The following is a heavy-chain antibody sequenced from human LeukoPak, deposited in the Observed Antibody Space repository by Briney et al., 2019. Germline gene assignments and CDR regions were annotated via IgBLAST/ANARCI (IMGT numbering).Heavy chain of an antibody. CDR1: GFTFSGYW. J-gene: IGHJ5*02. CDR2: IKPDGSDK. CDR3: ARAMT. V-gene: IGHV3-7*01. Sequence: GGSLRLSCAASGFTFSGYWMSWVRQAPGKGLEWVANIKPDGSDKAYVDSVKGRFTISRDNTKNSLYLRMSSLRAEDTAVYYCARAMTWGQGTLVSVSS.